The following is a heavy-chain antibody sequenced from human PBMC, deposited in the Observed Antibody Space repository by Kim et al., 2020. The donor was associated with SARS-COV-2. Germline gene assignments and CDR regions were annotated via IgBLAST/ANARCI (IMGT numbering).Heavy chain of an antibody. CDR2: INHSGST. Sequence: SETLYLTCAVYGGSFSGYYWSWIRQPPGKGLEWIGEINHSGSTNYNPSLKSRVTISVDTSKNQFSLKLSSVTAADTAVYYCARDPGGTGLDYWGQGTLVTVSS. J-gene: IGHJ4*02. D-gene: IGHD3-16*01. CDR1: GGSFSGYY. V-gene: IGHV4-34*01. CDR3: ARDPGGTGLDY.